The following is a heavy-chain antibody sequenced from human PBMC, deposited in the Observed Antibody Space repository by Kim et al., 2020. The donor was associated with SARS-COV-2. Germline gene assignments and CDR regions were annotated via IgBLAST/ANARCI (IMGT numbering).Heavy chain of an antibody. CDR3: ASLNVDTAMVLDY. D-gene: IGHD5-18*01. V-gene: IGHV4-39*07. CDR1: GGSISSSSYY. CDR2: IYYSGST. J-gene: IGHJ4*02. Sequence: SETLSLTCTVSGGSISSSSYYWGWIRQPPGKGLEWIGSIYYSGSTYYNPSLKSRVTISVDTSKNQFSLKLSSVTAADTAVYYCASLNVDTAMVLDYWGQGTLVTVSS.